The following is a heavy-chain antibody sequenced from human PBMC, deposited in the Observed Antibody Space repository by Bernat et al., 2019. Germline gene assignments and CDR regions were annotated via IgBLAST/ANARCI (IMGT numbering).Heavy chain of an antibody. CDR3: ARDMVGFGDGYNFDY. Sequence: QVQLVESGGGVVQPGRSLRLSCAASGFTFSSYAMHWVRQAPGKGLEWVAAISYDGSNKYYADSVKGRFTISRENSRYTLYLKMNSLGAEGTAVYYCARDMVGFGDGYNFDYWGQGTLVTVSS. D-gene: IGHD5-24*01. V-gene: IGHV3-30-3*01. CDR2: ISYDGSNK. J-gene: IGHJ4*02. CDR1: GFTFSSYA.